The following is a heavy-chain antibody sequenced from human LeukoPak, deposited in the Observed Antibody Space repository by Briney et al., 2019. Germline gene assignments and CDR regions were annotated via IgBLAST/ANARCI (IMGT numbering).Heavy chain of an antibody. J-gene: IGHJ4*02. V-gene: IGHV1-8*01. CDR1: GYTFTSYD. CDR2: MNPSGGST. D-gene: IGHD5-12*01. CDR3: ASGGGYNPPFDY. Sequence: ASVKVSCKASGYTFTSYDINWVRQATGQGLEWMGWMNPSGGSTSYAQKFQGRVTMTRDTSTSTVYMELSSLRSEDTAVYYCASGGGYNPPFDYWGQGTLVTVSS.